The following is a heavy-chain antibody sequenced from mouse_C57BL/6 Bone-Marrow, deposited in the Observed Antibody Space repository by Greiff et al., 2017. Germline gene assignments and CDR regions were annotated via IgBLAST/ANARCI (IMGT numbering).Heavy chain of an antibody. CDR1: GYSITSGYY. CDR3: ARERYYGTWAMDY. V-gene: IGHV3-6*01. CDR2: ISYDGSN. D-gene: IGHD1-1*01. J-gene: IGHJ4*01. Sequence: EVQLQESGPGLVKPSQSLSLTCSVTGYSITSGYYWNWIRQFPGNKLEWMGYISYDGSNNYNPSLKNRISITRDTSKNQFFLKLNSVTTEDTATYYCARERYYGTWAMDYWGQGTSVTVSS.